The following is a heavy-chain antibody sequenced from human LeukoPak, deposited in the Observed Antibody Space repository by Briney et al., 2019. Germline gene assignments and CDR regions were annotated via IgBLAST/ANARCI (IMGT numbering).Heavy chain of an antibody. Sequence: ASVKVSCKATGYTFTSNDINWVRRATGQGLEWMGWMNPNSGNTGYAQKFQGRVTMTRNTSISTAYMELSSLRSDDTAVYYCARGRGRGELLFDYWGQGTLVTVSS. V-gene: IGHV1-8*01. CDR2: MNPNSGNT. D-gene: IGHD1-26*01. CDR1: GYTFTSND. CDR3: ARGRGRGELLFDY. J-gene: IGHJ4*02.